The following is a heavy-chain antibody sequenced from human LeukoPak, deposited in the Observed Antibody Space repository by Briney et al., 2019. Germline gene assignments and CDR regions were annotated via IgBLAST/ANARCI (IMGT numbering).Heavy chain of an antibody. D-gene: IGHD3-3*01. CDR2: INHSGST. CDR1: GGSFSGYY. CDR3: ARYETDDAFDI. J-gene: IGHJ3*02. V-gene: IGHV4-34*01. Sequence: PSETLSLTCAVYGGSFSGYYWSWIRQPPGKGLEWIGEINHSGSTNYNPSLKSRVTISVDTSKNQFSLRLSSVTAADTAVYYCARYETDDAFDIWGQGTMVTVSS.